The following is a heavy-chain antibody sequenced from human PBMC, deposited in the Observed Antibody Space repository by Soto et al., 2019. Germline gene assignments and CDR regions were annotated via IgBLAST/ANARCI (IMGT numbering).Heavy chain of an antibody. Sequence: PSETLSLTCIVSGGSITRRSSYRAWIRQPPGKGLEWVGTFYDGNTYHNPSLRSRITIAVDTSKSQFSLKLNSVAAADTAFYYCATTRGLAVGGSFDYWGQGMLVTVSS. V-gene: IGHV4-39*01. D-gene: IGHD3-10*01. CDR1: GGSITRRSSY. CDR2: FYDGNT. CDR3: ATTRGLAVGGSFDY. J-gene: IGHJ4*02.